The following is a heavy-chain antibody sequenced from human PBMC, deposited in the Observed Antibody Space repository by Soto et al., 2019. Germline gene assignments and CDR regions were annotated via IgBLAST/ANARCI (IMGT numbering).Heavy chain of an antibody. D-gene: IGHD6-13*01. CDR2: ISAYNGNT. CDR1: GYTFTSYG. Sequence: QVQLVQSGAEVKKPGASVKVSCKASGYTFTSYGISWVRQAPGQGLEWMGWISAYNGNTNYAQKLQGRVTMTTDTSTSTVYIELRSLRSDDTAVYYCVRESSSSCHDYWGQGTLVTVSS. CDR3: VRESSSSCHDY. J-gene: IGHJ4*02. V-gene: IGHV1-18*01.